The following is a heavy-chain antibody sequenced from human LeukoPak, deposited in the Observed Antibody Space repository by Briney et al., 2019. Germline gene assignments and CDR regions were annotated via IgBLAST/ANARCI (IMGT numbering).Heavy chain of an antibody. Sequence: GESLGLSCATSGFTFKNYWMSWLRQAPGKGLVWVSRIRYDGSSATYAESVKGRFTISRDNARNTLYLQMNSLRVDDTGVYYCAKSYWFDPCARGILVTVSS. CDR3: AKSYWFDP. CDR2: IRYDGSSA. J-gene: IGHJ5*02. CDR1: GFTFKNYW. V-gene: IGHV3-74*01.